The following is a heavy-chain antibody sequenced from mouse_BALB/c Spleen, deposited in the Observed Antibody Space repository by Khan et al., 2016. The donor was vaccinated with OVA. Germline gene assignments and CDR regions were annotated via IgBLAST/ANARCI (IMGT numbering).Heavy chain of an antibody. V-gene: IGHV1-7*01. J-gene: IGHJ2*01. CDR3: AREGLRWSFDY. CDR1: GYTFINYW. CDR2: INPSTGYT. D-gene: IGHD1-1*01. Sequence: QVQLKQSGAELAKPGASVKMSCKASGYTFINYWILWVKQRPGQGLEWIGYINPSTGYTEYNQNFKDKATLTADKSSSTAYMQLSSLTSEDSAVYYGAREGLRWSFDYWGQGTALTVSS.